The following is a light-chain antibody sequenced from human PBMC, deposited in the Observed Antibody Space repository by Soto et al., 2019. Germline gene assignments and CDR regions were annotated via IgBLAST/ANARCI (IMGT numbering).Light chain of an antibody. V-gene: IGKV3-20*01. CDR1: QSVTSNY. CDR2: AAS. CDR3: QQYGSTPSIT. J-gene: IGKJ5*01. Sequence: EIVLTQSPGTLSLSPGERATLSCRASQSVTSNYLAWYQLKPGQAPRLLIYAASNTATGIPDRFSGSGSGTDFTLSISRLEPEDFAVYYCQQYGSTPSITFGQWTRLEIK.